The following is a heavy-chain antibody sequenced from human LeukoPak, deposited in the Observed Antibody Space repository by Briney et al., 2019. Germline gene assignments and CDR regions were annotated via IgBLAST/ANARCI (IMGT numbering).Heavy chain of an antibody. CDR2: ISYDGSNK. CDR1: GFTFSSYA. J-gene: IGHJ4*02. Sequence: GGSLRLSCVASGFTFSSYAMHWVRQAPGKGLEWVAVISYDGSNKYYADSVKGRFTISRDNSKNTLYLQMNSLRAEDTAVYYCARDGYYDILTGYSEEGYFDYWGQGTLVTVSS. V-gene: IGHV3-30-3*01. D-gene: IGHD3-9*01. CDR3: ARDGYYDILTGYSEEGYFDY.